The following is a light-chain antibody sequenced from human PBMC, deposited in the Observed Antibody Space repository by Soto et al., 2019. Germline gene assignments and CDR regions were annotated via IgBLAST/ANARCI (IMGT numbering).Light chain of an antibody. V-gene: IGLV2-8*01. J-gene: IGLJ1*01. CDR2: EVS. Sequence: QSVLTQPPSASGSLGQSVTISCTGTSADVGGYNFVSWYQQHPGKAPKLMIFEVSQRPSGVPDRFSGSKSGNTASLTVSELQAEDEADYYCASYEGSQNYVFGTGTKVTVL. CDR3: ASYEGSQNYV. CDR1: SADVGGYNF.